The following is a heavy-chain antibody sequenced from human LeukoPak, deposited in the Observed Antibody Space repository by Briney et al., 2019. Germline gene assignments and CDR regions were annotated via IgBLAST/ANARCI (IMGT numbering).Heavy chain of an antibody. CDR1: GGSISSYY. CDR3: ARGGSSYDLPFDY. Sequence: SETLSLTCTVSGGSISSYYWSWIRQPPGKGLEWIGYIYYSGSTNYNPSLKSRVTISVDTSKNQFSLKLSSVTAADTAVYFCARGGSSYDLPFDYWGQGTLVTVSS. D-gene: IGHD3/OR15-3a*01. V-gene: IGHV4-59*01. J-gene: IGHJ4*02. CDR2: IYYSGST.